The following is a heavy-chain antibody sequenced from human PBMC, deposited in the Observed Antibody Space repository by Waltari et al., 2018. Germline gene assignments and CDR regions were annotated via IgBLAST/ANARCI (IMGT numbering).Heavy chain of an antibody. CDR1: GVSITSNRHY. CDR2: MSYSGAT. CDR3: ATYIGASVGTAAFDV. Sequence: QLQLQESGPGLVKPSETLSLTCSVSGVSITSNRHYWGWIRQPPGQGLEWIGTMSYSGATYSSPSLKSRVTISRDTSKNQLSLKLGSGTAADTAIYYCATYIGASVGTAAFDVWGQGTMVSVSS. J-gene: IGHJ3*01. D-gene: IGHD1-1*01. V-gene: IGHV4-39*01.